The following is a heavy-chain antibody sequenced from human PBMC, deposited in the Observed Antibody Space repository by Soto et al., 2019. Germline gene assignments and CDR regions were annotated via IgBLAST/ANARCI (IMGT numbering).Heavy chain of an antibody. J-gene: IGHJ4*02. V-gene: IGHV1-24*01. CDR2: FDPEDGET. D-gene: IGHD6-6*01. CDR1: GYTLTELS. Sequence: GASVKVSCKVSGYTLTELSMHWVRQAPGKGLEWMGGFDPEDGETIYAQKFQGRVTMTEDTSTDTAYMELSSLRSEDTAVYYCATIGGQLVPYYFDYWGQGTLVTVSS. CDR3: ATIGGQLVPYYFDY.